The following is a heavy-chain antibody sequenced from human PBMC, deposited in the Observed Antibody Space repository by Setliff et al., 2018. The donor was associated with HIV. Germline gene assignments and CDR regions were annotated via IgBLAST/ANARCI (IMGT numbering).Heavy chain of an antibody. D-gene: IGHD3-22*01. CDR3: ARGYDGSGFYYVY. CDR2: IRTYNGNT. Sequence: ASVKVSCKTSGYTFTNYGISWVRQAPGQGLEWTGWIRTYNGNTNYAQRLQGRVTMTTDTSTSTAYMELRSLRSDDTAVYYCARGYDGSGFYYVYWGQGTLVSVSS. V-gene: IGHV1-18*01. CDR1: GYTFTNYG. J-gene: IGHJ4*02.